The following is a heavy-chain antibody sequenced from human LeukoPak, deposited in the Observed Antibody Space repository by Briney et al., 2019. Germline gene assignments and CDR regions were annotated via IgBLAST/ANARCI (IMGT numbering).Heavy chain of an antibody. D-gene: IGHD1-26*01. J-gene: IGHJ3*02. CDR2: ISSSSSYI. CDR3: ARDVKPEIIVGATDAFDI. Sequence: GGSLRLSCAASGFTFSSYSVNWVRQAPGKGLEWVSSISSSSSYIYYADSVKGRFTISRDNAKNSLYLQMNSLRAEDTAVYYCARDVKPEIIVGATDAFDIWGQGTMVTVSS. CDR1: GFTFSSYS. V-gene: IGHV3-21*01.